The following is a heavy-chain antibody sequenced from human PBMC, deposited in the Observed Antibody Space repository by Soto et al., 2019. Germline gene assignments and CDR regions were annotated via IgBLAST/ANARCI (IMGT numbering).Heavy chain of an antibody. CDR3: ARTAAAGKYYYGVDV. D-gene: IGHD6-13*01. CDR2: IYPGDSDT. Sequence: PGESLKISCQGSGDNFTSYWIGWVRQMPGKGLEWMGIIYPGDSDTRYSPSFQGQVTISADKSISTAYLQWSSLKASDTAMYYCARTAAAGKYYYGVDVWGQGTTVTVSS. J-gene: IGHJ6*02. V-gene: IGHV5-51*01. CDR1: GDNFTSYW.